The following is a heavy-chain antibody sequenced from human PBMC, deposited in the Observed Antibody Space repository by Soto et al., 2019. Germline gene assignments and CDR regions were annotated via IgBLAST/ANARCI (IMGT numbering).Heavy chain of an antibody. CDR1: GYTFTSYD. J-gene: IGHJ6*02. CDR2: MNPNSGNT. V-gene: IGHV1-8*01. CDR3: ARGRVGYSSPSWDHYYYYGMDV. Sequence: ASVKVSCKASGYTFTSYDINWVRQATGQGLEWMGWMNPNSGNTGYAQKFQGRVTMTRNTSISTAYMELSSLRSEDTAVYYCARGRVGYSSPSWDHYYYYGMDVWGQGTTVTVSS. D-gene: IGHD6-6*01.